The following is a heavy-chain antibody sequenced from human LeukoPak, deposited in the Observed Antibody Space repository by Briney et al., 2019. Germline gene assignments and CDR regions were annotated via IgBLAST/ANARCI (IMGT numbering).Heavy chain of an antibody. J-gene: IGHJ4*02. CDR2: LKQEGSEK. CDR3: ARGYSYGLVPFDY. V-gene: IGHV3-7*01. D-gene: IGHD5-18*01. Sequence: GGSLRLSCAASGFPFSSFWMSWVRKAPGKGLEGVANLKQEGSEKYYVDAVKGRFTISRDNAKNSLYLKMNSLRAEDTAVYYCARGYSYGLVPFDYWGQGTLVTVSS. CDR1: GFPFSSFW.